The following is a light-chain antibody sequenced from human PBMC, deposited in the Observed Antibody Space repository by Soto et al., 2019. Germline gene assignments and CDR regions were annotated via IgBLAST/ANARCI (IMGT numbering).Light chain of an antibody. CDR2: GAS. CDR1: QSVSSSY. V-gene: IGKV3-20*01. CDR3: QQYGSSPWT. Sequence: EIVLTQYPGTLSLSPGERATLSCRASQSVSSSYLAWYQQKPGQAPRLRIYGASSRATGIPDRFSGSGYRTDFTLTISRLEPEDFAVYYCQQYGSSPWTFGQGTKVEIK. J-gene: IGKJ1*01.